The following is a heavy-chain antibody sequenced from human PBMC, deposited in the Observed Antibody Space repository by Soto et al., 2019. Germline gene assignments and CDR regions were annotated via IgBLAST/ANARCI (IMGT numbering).Heavy chain of an antibody. CDR3: ARDQYYYGSGSYYPDY. CDR1: GFTFSDYY. J-gene: IGHJ4*02. D-gene: IGHD3-10*01. CDR2: ISSSCSTI. V-gene: IGHV3-11*01. Sequence: GGSLRLSCAASGFTFSDYYMSWIRQAPGKGLEWVSYISSSCSTIYYADSVKGRFTISRDNAKNSLYLQMNSQRAGDTAVYYCARDQYYYGSGSYYPDYWGQGTLVTVSS.